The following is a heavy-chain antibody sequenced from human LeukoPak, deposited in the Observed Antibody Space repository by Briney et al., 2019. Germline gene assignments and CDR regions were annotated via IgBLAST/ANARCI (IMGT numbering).Heavy chain of an antibody. J-gene: IGHJ4*02. CDR3: VRPYGSGNYYNLGLDY. V-gene: IGHV1-69*13. Sequence: SVKVSCKASGGTFSDYAFIWVRQAPGQGLEVMGRIFPAFGSVTYAQKFHDRVTISADESTSTVFVEVNSLRFEDTAIYYCVRPYGSGNYYNLGLDYWGQGTPVTVSS. CDR1: GGTFSDYA. CDR2: IFPAFGSV. D-gene: IGHD3-10*01.